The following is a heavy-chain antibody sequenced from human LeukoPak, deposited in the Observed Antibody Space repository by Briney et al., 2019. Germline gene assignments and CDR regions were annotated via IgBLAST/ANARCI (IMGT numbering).Heavy chain of an antibody. CDR1: GFTFSSNA. CDR3: ARGSGYFLDFDY. D-gene: IGHD3-22*01. Sequence: GGSLRLSCAASGFTFSSNAMNWVRQAPGKGLEWVSAISGSGGSTYYADSVKGRFTISRDSSKNTLYLQMNSLRAEDTAVYYCARGSGYFLDFDYWGQGTLVTVSS. CDR2: ISGSGGST. V-gene: IGHV3-23*01. J-gene: IGHJ4*02.